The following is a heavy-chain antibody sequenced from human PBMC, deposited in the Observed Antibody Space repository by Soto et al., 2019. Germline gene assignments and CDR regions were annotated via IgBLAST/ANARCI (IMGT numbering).Heavy chain of an antibody. CDR2: IYYSGST. D-gene: IGHD1-26*01. CDR3: ARREIQGTIDY. J-gene: IGHJ4*02. V-gene: IGHV4-31*03. Sequence: SETLSLTCTVSGGSISSGGYYWSWIRQHPGKVLEWIVYIYYSGSTYYNPSLKSRVTISLDTSNNQFSLKLSSVTSLDTAVYYCARREIQGTIDYWGQGTMVTVSS. CDR1: GGSISSGGYY.